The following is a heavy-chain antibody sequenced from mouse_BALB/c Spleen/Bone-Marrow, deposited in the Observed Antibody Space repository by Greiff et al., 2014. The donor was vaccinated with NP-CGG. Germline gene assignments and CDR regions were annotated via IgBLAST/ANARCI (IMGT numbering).Heavy chain of an antibody. Sequence: VHLVESGAGLVKPGASVKLSCKASGYTFTEFIIHWVKHRSGQGLEWIGWFYPGSDSIKYNEKFKDKATLTADISSSTVYMELSRLTSEDSAVYFCARHLYYFDYWGQGTTLTVSS. CDR2: FYPGSDSI. J-gene: IGHJ2*01. V-gene: IGHV1-62-2*01. CDR1: GYTFTEFI. CDR3: ARHLYYFDY.